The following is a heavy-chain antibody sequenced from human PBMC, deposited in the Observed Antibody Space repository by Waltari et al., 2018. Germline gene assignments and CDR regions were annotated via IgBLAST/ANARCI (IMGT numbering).Heavy chain of an antibody. D-gene: IGHD1-1*01. CDR1: GGSFRGYY. V-gene: IGHV4-34*02. J-gene: IGHJ4*02. CDR3: ARGDGTGKYGY. Sequence: QVQLPQWGAGLLKPSETLSPTCAVYGGSFRGYYWSWIRQPPGQGLEWIGKTTDSERTKYNPSLKSRISISVDTSKNQFSLTVFSVTAADAAVYYCARGDGTGKYGYWGQGTRVTVSS. CDR2: TTDSERT.